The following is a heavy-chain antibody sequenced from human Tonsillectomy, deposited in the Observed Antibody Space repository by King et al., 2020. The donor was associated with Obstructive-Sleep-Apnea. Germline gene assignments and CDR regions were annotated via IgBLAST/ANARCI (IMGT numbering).Heavy chain of an antibody. CDR2: IYHSGST. Sequence: VQLQESGPGLVKPSETLSLTCTVSGYSISSGYYWGWIRQPPGQGLEWIGSIYHSGSTYYNPSLKSRVTISVDTSKNQFSLKLSSVTAADTAVYYCARASRHAFDIWGQGTMVTVSS. J-gene: IGHJ3*02. CDR3: ARASRHAFDI. V-gene: IGHV4-38-2*02. CDR1: GYSISSGYY.